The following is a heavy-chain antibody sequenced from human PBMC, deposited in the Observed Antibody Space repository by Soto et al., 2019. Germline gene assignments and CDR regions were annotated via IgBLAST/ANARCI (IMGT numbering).Heavy chain of an antibody. J-gene: IGHJ6*02. V-gene: IGHV1-2*02. CDR3: ARDLFTGYSGYGYYYYGMDV. CDR2: INPNTGDT. Sequence: QVQLVQSGAEVKKPGASVNVSCKVSGYTFTDYYINWVRQAPGQGLEWMGWINPNTGDTTYAHKLQGGVTMTRDTSISTAYMELKRLRSDDTAMYYCARDLFTGYSGYGYYYYGMDVWGQGTAVTVSS. CDR1: GYTFTDYY. D-gene: IGHD5-12*01.